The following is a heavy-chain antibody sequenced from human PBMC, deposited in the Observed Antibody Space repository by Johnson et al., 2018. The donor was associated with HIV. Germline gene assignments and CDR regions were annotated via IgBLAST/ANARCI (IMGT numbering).Heavy chain of an antibody. CDR3: AKGEAQEGWIQLGSYAFDF. CDR2: IQNDGTNK. CDR1: GFTFSNYG. Sequence: VQLVESGGGVVQPGRSLRLSCAASGFTFSNYGVHWVRQAPGKGLEWVAFIQNDGTNKYYADFVKGRFTISRDNSRNTVYLQMSNLRTEETAVYYCAKGEAQEGWIQLGSYAFDFWGRGTMVTVSS. V-gene: IGHV3-30*02. D-gene: IGHD5-18*01. J-gene: IGHJ3*01.